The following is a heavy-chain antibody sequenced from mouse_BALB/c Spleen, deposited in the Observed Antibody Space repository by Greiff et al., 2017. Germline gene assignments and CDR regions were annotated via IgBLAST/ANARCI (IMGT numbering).Heavy chain of an antibody. CDR3: ARGGFITRDYYAMDY. CDR2: IDPANGNT. Sequence: EVQLQESGAELVKPGASVKLSCTASGFNIKDSYMHWVKQRPEQGLEWIGRIDPANGNTKYDPKFQGKATITADTSSNTAYLQLSSLTSEDTAVYYSARGGFITRDYYAMDYWGKGTSVTVSS. CDR1: GFNIKDSY. J-gene: IGHJ4*01. D-gene: IGHD1-1*01. V-gene: IGHV14-3*02.